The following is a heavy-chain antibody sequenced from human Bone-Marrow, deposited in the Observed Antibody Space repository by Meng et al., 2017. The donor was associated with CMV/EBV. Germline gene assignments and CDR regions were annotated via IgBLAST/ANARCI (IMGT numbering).Heavy chain of an antibody. Sequence: GGSLRLSCAASGFTFSSYGMHWVRQAPGKGLEWVAVIWYDGSNKYYADSVKGRFTISRDNSKNTLYLQMNSLRAEDTAVYYCATGIFGVVNPYYYYGMDVWGQGTTVTVSS. CDR2: IWYDGSNK. J-gene: IGHJ6*02. CDR3: ATGIFGVVNPYYYYGMDV. CDR1: GFTFSSYG. V-gene: IGHV3-30*02. D-gene: IGHD3-3*01.